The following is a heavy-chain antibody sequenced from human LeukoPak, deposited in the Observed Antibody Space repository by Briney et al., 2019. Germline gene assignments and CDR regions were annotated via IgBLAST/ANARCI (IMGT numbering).Heavy chain of an antibody. Sequence: GASVQVSCKVSGYSLTELSMHWVRQAPGKGFEWMGGSDPEDNETVYGQKFQGRLTKTEDTSTGTAYMELSSLRSEDTAVYYCATVNKVELAFDIWGQGTMVTAS. J-gene: IGHJ3*02. D-gene: IGHD1-7*01. CDR2: SDPEDNET. V-gene: IGHV1-24*01. CDR1: GYSLTELS. CDR3: ATVNKVELAFDI.